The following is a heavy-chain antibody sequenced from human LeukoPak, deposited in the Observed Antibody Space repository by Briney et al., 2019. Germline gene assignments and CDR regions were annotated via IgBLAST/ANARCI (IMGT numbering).Heavy chain of an antibody. CDR2: MNPNSGNT. J-gene: IGHJ3*02. D-gene: IGHD2-8*01. CDR3: ASGYCTNGVCSDDAFDI. CDR1: GYTFTSYD. Sequence: ASVKVSCKASGYTFTSYDINWVRQATGQGLEWMGWMNPNSGNTGYAQKFQGRVAITRNTSISTAYMELSSLRSEDTAVYYCASGYCTNGVCSDDAFDIWGQGTMVTVSS. V-gene: IGHV1-8*03.